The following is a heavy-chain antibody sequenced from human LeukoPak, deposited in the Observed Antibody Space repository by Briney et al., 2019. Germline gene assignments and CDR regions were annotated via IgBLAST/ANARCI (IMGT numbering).Heavy chain of an antibody. CDR2: IIPIFGTA. J-gene: IGHJ3*02. V-gene: IGHV1-69*13. Sequence: RASVTVSCKASGGTFSSYAISWVRQAPGQGLEWMGGIIPIFGTANYAQKFQGRVTITADESTSTAYMELSSLRSEDTAVYYCARDRYYYDSSGYWGAFDIWGQGTMVTVSS. D-gene: IGHD3-22*01. CDR1: GGTFSSYA. CDR3: ARDRYYYDSSGYWGAFDI.